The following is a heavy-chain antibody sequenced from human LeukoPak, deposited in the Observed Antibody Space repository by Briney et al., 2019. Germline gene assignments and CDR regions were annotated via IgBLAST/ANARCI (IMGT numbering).Heavy chain of an antibody. V-gene: IGHV4-61*03. D-gene: IGHD3-10*01. CDR3: ARSQNYYGSGDY. CDR2: IYYTGKT. Sequence: PWETLSLTCTVSGDSVSNGNYYWSWLRQPPGKALESIGYIYYTGKTYYNPSLEGRVTILVDTSRNHFSVKLSSVTAADTAVYYCARSQNYYGSGDYWSQGTLVTVSS. J-gene: IGHJ4*02. CDR1: GDSVSNGNYY.